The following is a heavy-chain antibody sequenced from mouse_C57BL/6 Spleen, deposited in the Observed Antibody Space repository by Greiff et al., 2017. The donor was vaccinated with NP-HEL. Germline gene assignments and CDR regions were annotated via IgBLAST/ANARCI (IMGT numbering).Heavy chain of an antibody. CDR3: ASRGYYGSSYVWYFDV. J-gene: IGHJ1*03. CDR2: INPNNGGT. CDR1: GYTFTDYN. Sequence: VQLQQSGPELVKPGASVKIPCKASGYTFTDYNMDWVKQSHGKSLEWIGDINPNNGGTIYNQKFKGKATLTVDKSSSTAYMELRSLTSEDTAVYYCASRGYYGSSYVWYFDVWGTGTTVTVSS. D-gene: IGHD1-1*01. V-gene: IGHV1-18*01.